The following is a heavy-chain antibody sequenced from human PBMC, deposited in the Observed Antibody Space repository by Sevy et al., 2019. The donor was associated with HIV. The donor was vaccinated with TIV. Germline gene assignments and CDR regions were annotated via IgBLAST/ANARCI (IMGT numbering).Heavy chain of an antibody. J-gene: IGHJ5*02. D-gene: IGHD6-25*01. V-gene: IGHV3-23*01. CDR3: AKEDFRGFDA. CDR2: ISSSGGST. Sequence: GGSLRLSCASSGFTFISHPMTWVRQAPGKGLEWVASISSSGGSTYYADSLKGRFTISRDNSKKMVDLQMNSLGVADTAVYFCAKEDFRGFDAWGQGTLVTVSS. CDR1: GFTFISHP.